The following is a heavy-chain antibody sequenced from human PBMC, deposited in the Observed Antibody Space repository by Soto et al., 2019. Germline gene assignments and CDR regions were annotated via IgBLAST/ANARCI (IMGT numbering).Heavy chain of an antibody. J-gene: IGHJ5*02. V-gene: IGHV4-59*01. CDR2: IYYSGST. Sequence: SETLSLTCTASGGSISRYYWSWIRQPPGKGLEWIGYIYYSGSTNSNPSLKSRVTISVDTSKNQFSLQLSSVTAADTAVYYCARVTSYDFGSGYYTGLYNWFDPWGQGTMFAVSS. CDR3: ARVTSYDFGSGYYTGLYNWFDP. CDR1: GGSISRYY. D-gene: IGHD3-3*01.